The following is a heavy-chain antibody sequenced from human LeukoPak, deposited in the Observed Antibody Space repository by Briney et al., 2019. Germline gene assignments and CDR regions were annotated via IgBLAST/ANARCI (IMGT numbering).Heavy chain of an antibody. Sequence: GGSLRLSCAASGFTFSSYWKSWVRQAPGKGLEWLANIKQDGSEKYYVDSVKGRFTISRDNAKNSVYLQMNSLRAEDTAVYYCARGDVVGATLGYFDYWGQGTLVTVSS. CDR1: GFTFSSYW. CDR2: IKQDGSEK. V-gene: IGHV3-7*01. J-gene: IGHJ4*02. D-gene: IGHD1-26*01. CDR3: ARGDVVGATLGYFDY.